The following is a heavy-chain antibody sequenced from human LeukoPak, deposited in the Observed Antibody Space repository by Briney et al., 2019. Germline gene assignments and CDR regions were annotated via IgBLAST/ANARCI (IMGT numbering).Heavy chain of an antibody. CDR1: GFTFSDYW. CDR2: IKFDESEK. D-gene: IGHD1-1*01. CDR3: ARVTTNGYFEY. J-gene: IGHJ4*02. V-gene: IGHV3-7*04. Sequence: GGSLRLSCAASGFTFSDYWMSWVRQAPGKGLEWVASIKFDESEKHYMDSVKGRFTISRDSAKSSLYLQMNSLRAEGTAVYFCARVTTNGYFEYWGQGSLVTVSP.